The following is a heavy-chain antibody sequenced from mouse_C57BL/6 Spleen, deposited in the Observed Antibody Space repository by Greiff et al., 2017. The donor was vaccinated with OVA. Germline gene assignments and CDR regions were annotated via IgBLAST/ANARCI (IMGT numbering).Heavy chain of an antibody. CDR2: IYPGDGDT. V-gene: IGHV1-82*01. CDR3: AIGVNPYDYDSWYFDV. Sequence: QVQLQQSGPELVKPGASVKISCKASGYAFSSSWMNWVKQRPGKGLEWIGRIYPGDGDTNYNGKFKGKATLTADKSSSTAYMQLSSLTSEDSAVYVCAIGVNPYDYDSWYFDVWGTGTTVTVSS. D-gene: IGHD2-4*01. CDR1: GYAFSSSW. J-gene: IGHJ1*03.